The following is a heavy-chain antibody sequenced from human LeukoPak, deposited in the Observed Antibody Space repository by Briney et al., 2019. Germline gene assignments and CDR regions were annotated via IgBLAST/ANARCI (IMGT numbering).Heavy chain of an antibody. J-gene: IGHJ4*02. V-gene: IGHV3-15*01. CDR3: TTEGLVATSFDY. CDR2: IKSKTDGGTT. Sequence: GGSLRLSCVVSGFTFSNAWMSWVRQAPGKGLEWVGRIKSKTDGGTTDYAAPVKGRFTISRDDSKNTLYLQMNSLKTEDTAVYYCTTEGLVATSFDYWGQGTLVTVSS. CDR1: GFTFSNAW. D-gene: IGHD5-12*01.